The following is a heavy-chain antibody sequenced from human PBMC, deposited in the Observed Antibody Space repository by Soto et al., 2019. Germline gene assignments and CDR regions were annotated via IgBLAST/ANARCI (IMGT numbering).Heavy chain of an antibody. CDR2: IFWDDDK. J-gene: IGHJ5*02. CDR3: AHRRDATVRVPAAISAWFDP. Sequence: SGPTLVNPTQTLTLTCTFSGFSLSTSGEGVGWIRQPPGKALEWLALIFWDDDKRYNSSLRSRLTITKATSKNQVVLTLTNMDPVDTATYYCAHRRDATVRVPAAISAWFDPWGQGTQVTVPQ. CDR1: GFSLSTSGEG. V-gene: IGHV2-5*02. D-gene: IGHD2-2*01.